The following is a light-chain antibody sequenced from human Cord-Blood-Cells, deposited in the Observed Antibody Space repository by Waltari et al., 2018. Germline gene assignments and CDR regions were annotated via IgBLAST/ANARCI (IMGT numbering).Light chain of an antibody. CDR2: DAS. V-gene: IGKV1-5*01. Sequence: DIQMTQSPSTLSASVGDRVTITCRASQSISSWLAWYQQKPGKAPKLLSYDASSLESGVPSRFSGSESGTEFTLTISSLQPDDFATYYCQKYNSYSLTFGQGTKVEIK. CDR3: QKYNSYSLT. CDR1: QSISSW. J-gene: IGKJ1*01.